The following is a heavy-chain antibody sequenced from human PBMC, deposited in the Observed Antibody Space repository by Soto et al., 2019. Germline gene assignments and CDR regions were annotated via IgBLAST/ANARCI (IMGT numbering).Heavy chain of an antibody. J-gene: IGHJ4*02. Sequence: QVQLVDSGGGVVQPGMSLRLSCAASGFTFSNYGMHWVRQAPGKGLEWVAVIWYDGSHQYYADSVKGRFTISRDSSKNTVYLQMNNLRVDDTAVYYSARDADTSGHYSYFDYWGQGILFTVSS. CDR3: ARDADTSGHYSYFDY. D-gene: IGHD3-22*01. CDR2: IWYDGSHQ. V-gene: IGHV3-33*01. CDR1: GFTFSNYG.